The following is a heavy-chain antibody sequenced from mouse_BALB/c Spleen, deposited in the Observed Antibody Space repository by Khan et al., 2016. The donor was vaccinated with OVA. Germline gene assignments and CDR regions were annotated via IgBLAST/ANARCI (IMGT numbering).Heavy chain of an antibody. Sequence: VQLQQSGAELVKPGASVKLSCTASGFNIKDTYMHWVKQRPEQGLEWIGRIDPANGNTKYDPKFQGKATITADTSSNTAYLQLSSLTSEDTAVYYGARPGGYFYFDYWGQGTTLTVSS. CDR1: GFNIKDTY. J-gene: IGHJ2*01. D-gene: IGHD2-3*01. V-gene: IGHV14-3*02. CDR3: ARPGGYFYFDY. CDR2: IDPANGNT.